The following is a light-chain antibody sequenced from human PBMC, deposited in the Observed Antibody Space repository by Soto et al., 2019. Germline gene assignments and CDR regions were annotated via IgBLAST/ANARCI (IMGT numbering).Light chain of an antibody. CDR3: QQYGSSPPWT. Sequence: IVLTQSPCTLSLSPGERATLSCRASQSVSSSYLAWYQQKPGQAPRLLIYGASSRATGIPDRFSGSVSGTGFTLTISRLEPEDFAVYYCQQYGSSPPWTFGQGTKVDI. V-gene: IGKV3-20*01. CDR1: QSVSSSY. J-gene: IGKJ1*01. CDR2: GAS.